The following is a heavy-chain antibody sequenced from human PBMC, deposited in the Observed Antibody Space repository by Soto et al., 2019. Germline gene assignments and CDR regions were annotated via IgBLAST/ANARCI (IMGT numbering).Heavy chain of an antibody. J-gene: IGHJ4*02. V-gene: IGHV4-59*01. CDR3: ARFRRNYFDY. D-gene: IGHD3-10*01. CDR1: GDSMSGFY. CDR2: INYAGRTS. Sequence: SETLSLTCTVSGDSMSGFYWSWIRQTPGKGLEWIGYINYAGRTSYYSPSLQSRVTISLDSSKNQFSLILSSVTAADTAVYFCARFRRNYFDYWGQGTQVTVSS.